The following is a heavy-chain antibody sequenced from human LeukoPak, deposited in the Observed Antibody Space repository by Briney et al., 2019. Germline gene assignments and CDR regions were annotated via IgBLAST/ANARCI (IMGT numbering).Heavy chain of an antibody. Sequence: SETLSLTCTVSGGSISSTTYYWGWIRQPPGKGLEWIGSIYYSGSTYYNPSLKSRVTISVDTSKNQFSLKLSSVTAADTAVYYCARESDGLYYFDFWGQGTLVTVSS. D-gene: IGHD5-24*01. J-gene: IGHJ4*02. CDR1: GGSISSTTYY. V-gene: IGHV4-39*07. CDR2: IYYSGST. CDR3: ARESDGLYYFDF.